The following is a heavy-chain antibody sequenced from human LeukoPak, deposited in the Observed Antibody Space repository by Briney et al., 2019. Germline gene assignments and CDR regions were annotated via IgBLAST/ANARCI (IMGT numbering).Heavy chain of an antibody. Sequence: SQTLSLTFAISGDGISSNSAAWNWIRQSPSRGLEWLGRIYYRSKWYNDYAESVKSRITVNPDTSKNQFSLQLNSVTPEDTAVYFCARGNGYTYGSYYFDYWGQGTLVTVSS. CDR2: IYYRSKWYN. D-gene: IGHD5-18*01. J-gene: IGHJ4*02. CDR3: ARGNGYTYGSYYFDY. CDR1: GDGISSNSAA. V-gene: IGHV6-1*01.